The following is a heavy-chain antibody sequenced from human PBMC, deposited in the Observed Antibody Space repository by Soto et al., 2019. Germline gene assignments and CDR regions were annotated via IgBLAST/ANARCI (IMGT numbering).Heavy chain of an antibody. Sequence: GGSLRLSCAASGFTFTNAWMSWVRQAPGKGLEWLGFIRKKSDGGTADYAAPVKGRFTISRDDSKNILYLEMNSLKIEDTAVYYCRTQWLDWGQGTLVTVSS. J-gene: IGHJ4*02. CDR1: GFTFTNAW. CDR2: IRKKSDGGTA. CDR3: RTQWLD. V-gene: IGHV3-15*01. D-gene: IGHD6-19*01.